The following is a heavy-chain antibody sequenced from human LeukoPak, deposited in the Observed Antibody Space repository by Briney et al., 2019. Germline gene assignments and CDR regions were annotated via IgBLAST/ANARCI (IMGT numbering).Heavy chain of an antibody. CDR2: VSYDGSNK. CDR3: HSGYDA. Sequence: PGGSLRLSCAASGFTFSSYSMNWVRQAPGKGLEWVAVVSYDGSNKYYADSVKGRFTISRDSSKNTLYLQMNSLRAEDTAVYYCHSGYDAWGQGTLVTVSS. D-gene: IGHD5-12*01. CDR1: GFTFSSYS. J-gene: IGHJ4*02. V-gene: IGHV3-30*03.